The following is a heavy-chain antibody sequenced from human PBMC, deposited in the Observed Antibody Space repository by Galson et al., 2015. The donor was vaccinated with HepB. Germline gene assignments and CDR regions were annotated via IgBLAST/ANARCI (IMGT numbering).Heavy chain of an antibody. CDR1: GFTFSSYA. V-gene: IGHV3-23*01. D-gene: IGHD4-23*01. CDR3: AKDSSGYGGNTSPSGWFDP. J-gene: IGHJ5*02. CDR2: ISGSGGST. Sequence: SLGLAGAASGFTFSSYAMSWVRQAPGKGLEWVSAISGSGGSTYYADSVKGRFTISRDNSKNTLYLQMNSLRAKDTAVYYCAKDSSGYGGNTSPSGWFDPWGQGTLVTVSS.